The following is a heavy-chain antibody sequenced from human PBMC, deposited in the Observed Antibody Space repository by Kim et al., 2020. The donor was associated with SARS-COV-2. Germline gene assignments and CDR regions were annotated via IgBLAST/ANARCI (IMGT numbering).Heavy chain of an antibody. CDR1: GGSISSSSYY. V-gene: IGHV4-39*07. D-gene: IGHD3-10*01. Sequence: SETLSLTCTVSGGSISSSSYYWGWIRQPPGKGLEWIGSIYYSGSTYYNPSLKSRVTISVDTSKNQFSLKLSSVTAADTAVYYCARASRGYYYGSGRPMSFDYWGQGTLVTVSS. CDR2: IYYSGST. CDR3: ARASRGYYYGSGRPMSFDY. J-gene: IGHJ4*02.